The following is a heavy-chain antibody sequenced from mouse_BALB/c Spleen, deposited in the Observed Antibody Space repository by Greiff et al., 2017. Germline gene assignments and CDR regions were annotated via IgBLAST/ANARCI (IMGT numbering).Heavy chain of an antibody. CDR1: GFTFSSYG. CDR3: AREAKISFDY. V-gene: IGHV5-6-3*01. CDR2: INSNGGST. Sequence: DVKLVESGGGLVQPGGSLKLSCAASGFTFSSYGMSWVRQTPDKRLELVATINSNGGSTYYPDSVKGRFTISRDNAKNTLYLQMSSLKSEDTAMYYCAREAKISFDYWGQGTTLTVSS. J-gene: IGHJ2*01.